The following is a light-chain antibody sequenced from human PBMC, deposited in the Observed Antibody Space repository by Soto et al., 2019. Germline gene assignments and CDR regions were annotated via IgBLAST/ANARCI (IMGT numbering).Light chain of an antibody. Sequence: QLVLTQSPSASASLGASVKLTCTRSGGHSSYGIAWHQQQPEKGPRYLMKVNSDGSHSKGDGIPDRVSGSSSVAERYLTISRLQSDDEADYYCQAWGTGIGVFGGGTKLTVL. CDR3: QAWGTGIGV. J-gene: IGLJ3*02. V-gene: IGLV4-69*02. CDR1: GGHSSYG. CDR2: VNSDGSH.